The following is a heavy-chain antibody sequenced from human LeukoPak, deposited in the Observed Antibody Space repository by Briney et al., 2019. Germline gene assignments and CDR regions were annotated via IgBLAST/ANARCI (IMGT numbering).Heavy chain of an antibody. CDR1: GYTFTSYG. J-gene: IGHJ4*02. Sequence: ASVKVSCKASGYTFTSYGISWVRQAPGQGLEWMGWTSAYNGNTNYAQKLQGRVTMTTDTSTSTAYMELRSLRSDDTAVYYCARGSPPRRNYDSSGYYSYYFDYWGQGTLVTVSS. V-gene: IGHV1-18*01. CDR2: TSAYNGNT. CDR3: ARGSPPRRNYDSSGYYSYYFDY. D-gene: IGHD3-22*01.